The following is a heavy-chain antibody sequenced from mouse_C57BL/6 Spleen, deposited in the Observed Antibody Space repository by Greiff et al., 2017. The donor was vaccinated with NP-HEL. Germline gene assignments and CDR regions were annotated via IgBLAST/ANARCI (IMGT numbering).Heavy chain of an antibody. CDR3: ARGGDYGNYFAWFAY. V-gene: IGHV1-19*01. Sequence: VQLQQSGPVLVKPGASVKMSCKASGYTFTDYYMNWVKQSHGKSLEWIGVINPYNGGTSYNQKFKGKATLTVDQSSSTAYMELNSLTSEDSAVYYCARGGDYGNYFAWFAYWGQGTLVTVSA. D-gene: IGHD2-1*01. J-gene: IGHJ3*01. CDR2: INPYNGGT. CDR1: GYTFTDYY.